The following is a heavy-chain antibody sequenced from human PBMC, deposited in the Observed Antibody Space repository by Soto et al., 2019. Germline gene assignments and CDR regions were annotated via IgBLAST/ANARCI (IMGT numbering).Heavy chain of an antibody. CDR2: ISSSSTI. CDR3: ARESWANPDY. J-gene: IGHJ4*02. D-gene: IGHD3-10*01. CDR1: GFTVSSNY. Sequence: PGGSLRLSCAASGFTVSSNYMNWVRQAPGKGLEWVSYISSSSTIYYADSVKGRFTISRDNAKNSLYLQMNSLRVEDTAVYYCARESWANPDYWGQGTLVTVSS. V-gene: IGHV3-48*01.